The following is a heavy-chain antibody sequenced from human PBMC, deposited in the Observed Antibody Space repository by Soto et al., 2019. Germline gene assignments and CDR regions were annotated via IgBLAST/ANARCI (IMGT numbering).Heavy chain of an antibody. Sequence: PSETLSLTCSVSGGSLTNYDWNWIRQPPGKGLEWIGCISEGGRTDYNASLKGRVTLSIDTSNNQFSLRLTSLTAADTGVYYCARAFFSVPFHLDNWGQGSRVTVSS. CDR1: GGSLTNYD. D-gene: IGHD6-6*01. CDR3: ARAFFSVPFHLDN. V-gene: IGHV4-59*01. CDR2: ISEGGRT. J-gene: IGHJ4*02.